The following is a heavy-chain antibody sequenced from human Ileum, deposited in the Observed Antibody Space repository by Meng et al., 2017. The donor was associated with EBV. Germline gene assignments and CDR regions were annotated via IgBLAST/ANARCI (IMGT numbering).Heavy chain of an antibody. CDR3: AYYTAGRGGVGS. V-gene: IGHV4-61*03. Sequence: QVQVQESGPGLVKPSGYLSLSWSVSGASVSSGGYHWSWIRQPPGKGLEWIGCMYDSDSGKAKYNPSLNSRVIISLDTSKNHFVLKLTSVTAADTAVYYCAYYTAGRGGVGSWGQGTLVTVSS. CDR2: MYDSDSGKA. CDR1: GASVSSGGYH. D-gene: IGHD2-8*02. J-gene: IGHJ4*02.